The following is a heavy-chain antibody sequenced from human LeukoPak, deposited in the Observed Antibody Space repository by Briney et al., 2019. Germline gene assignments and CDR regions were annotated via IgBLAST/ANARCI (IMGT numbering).Heavy chain of an antibody. CDR3: AAHVLRYFDWSIV. J-gene: IGHJ3*01. D-gene: IGHD3-9*01. CDR2: VYISGST. CDR1: GGSISSGSYY. V-gene: IGHV4-61*02. Sequence: SQTPSLTCTVSGGSISSGSYYWNWIRQPAGKGLEWIGRVYISGSTNYNPSLKSRVTISVDTSKNQFSLKLSSVTAADTAVYYCAAHVLRYFDWSIVWGQGTMVTVSS.